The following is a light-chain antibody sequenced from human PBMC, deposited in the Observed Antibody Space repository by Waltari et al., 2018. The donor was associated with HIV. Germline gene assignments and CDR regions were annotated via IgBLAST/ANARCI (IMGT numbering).Light chain of an antibody. CDR1: QSISSN. CDR3: QQYNTWPPA. CDR2: GAS. Sequence: EIVMTQSPATLSVSPGETATLSCRASQSISSNLAWYQQKPGQAPRLLIYGASTRATGVPARFSGRGSGTEFTLTISSLQSEDFAVYYCQQYNTWPPAFGQGTKVEIK. J-gene: IGKJ1*01. V-gene: IGKV3-15*01.